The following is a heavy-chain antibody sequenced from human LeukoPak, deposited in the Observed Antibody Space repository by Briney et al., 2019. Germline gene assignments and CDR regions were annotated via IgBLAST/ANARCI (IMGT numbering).Heavy chain of an antibody. Sequence: ASVRVSCKASGGTFSSDEMHWVRQAPGQGPEWLGRIIPLVETPNYSQSFQGRVTITADKSTSTAYMELSSLKFEDTAIYYRARGQRWQAFDVWGQGTMVTVSS. V-gene: IGHV1-69*04. CDR2: IIPLVETP. CDR1: GGTFSSDE. CDR3: ARGQRWQAFDV. D-gene: IGHD2-15*01. J-gene: IGHJ3*01.